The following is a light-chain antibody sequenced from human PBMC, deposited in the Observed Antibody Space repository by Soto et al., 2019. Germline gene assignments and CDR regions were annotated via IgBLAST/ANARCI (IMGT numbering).Light chain of an antibody. CDR1: QGVTNY. CDR2: DAS. Sequence: EIVLTQSPATLSLSPGERATLSCRASQGVTNYLAWYQKKPGQAPRLLNYDASNRATGIPARFSGSGSGTDFTLTISSLEPEDFAVYYCQHRSSWPLTFGGGTKVEIK. J-gene: IGKJ4*01. V-gene: IGKV3-11*01. CDR3: QHRSSWPLT.